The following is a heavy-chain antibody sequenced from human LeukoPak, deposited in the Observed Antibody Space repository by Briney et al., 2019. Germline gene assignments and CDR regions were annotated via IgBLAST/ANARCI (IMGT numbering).Heavy chain of an antibody. Sequence: SETLSLTCTVSGDSISSYYRSWIRQPAGRGLEWIGRIYTSGSTNYNPSLKSRVTMSVDTSKNLFSLKVNSVTAADTAVYFCARVASGYYAYYFDYWGQGTLVTVSS. D-gene: IGHD3-3*01. V-gene: IGHV4-4*07. J-gene: IGHJ4*02. CDR3: ARVASGYYAYYFDY. CDR2: IYTSGST. CDR1: GDSISSYY.